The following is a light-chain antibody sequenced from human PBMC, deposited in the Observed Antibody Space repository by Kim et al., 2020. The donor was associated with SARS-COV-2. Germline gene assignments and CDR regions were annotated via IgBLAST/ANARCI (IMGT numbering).Light chain of an antibody. CDR2: EAS. CDR1: QNISRW. CDR3: QQFTSYSWT. V-gene: IGKV1-5*03. J-gene: IGKJ1*01. Sequence: DIQMTQSPSTLSASVGDRLTITCRASQNISRWLAWYQQKPRKAPKLLIYEASRLESGVPSRFSGSGSGTEFTLTISSLQPDDCGTYYCQQFTSYSWTFGQGTKVEIK.